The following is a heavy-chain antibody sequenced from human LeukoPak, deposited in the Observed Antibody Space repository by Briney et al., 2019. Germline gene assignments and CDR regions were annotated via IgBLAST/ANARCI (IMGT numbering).Heavy chain of an antibody. V-gene: IGHV3-43*02. CDR1: GFTFNKYA. CDR2: ISWDGGST. Sequence: GGSLRLSCAASGFTFNKYAMNWVRQPPGKGLEWVSLISWDGGSTYYADSVKGRFTISRDNSKNSLYLQMNSLRTEDTALYYCAKLSITIFGVVTDPDENYYMDVWGKGTTVTI. CDR3: AKLSITIFGVVTDPDENYYMDV. D-gene: IGHD3-3*01. J-gene: IGHJ6*03.